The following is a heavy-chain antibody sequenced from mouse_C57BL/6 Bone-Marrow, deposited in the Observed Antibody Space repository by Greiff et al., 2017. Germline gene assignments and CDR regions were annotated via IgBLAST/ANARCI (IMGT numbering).Heavy chain of an antibody. D-gene: IGHD3-1*01. J-gene: IGHJ4*01. Sequence: QVQLQQPGAELVRPGSSVKLSCKASGYTFTSYWMHWVKQRPIQGLEWIGNIDPSDSETHYNQKFKDKATLTVDKSSSSAYMQLSSLTSEDSAVYYCAREGAYRDDAMDYWGQGTSVTVSS. CDR1: GYTFTSYW. CDR2: IDPSDSET. V-gene: IGHV1-52*01. CDR3: AREGAYRDDAMDY.